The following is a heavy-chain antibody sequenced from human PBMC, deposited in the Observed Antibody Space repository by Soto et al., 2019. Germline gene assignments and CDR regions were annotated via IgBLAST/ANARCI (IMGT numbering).Heavy chain of an antibody. CDR3: ARQTLNYYARTGNAFDI. J-gene: IGHJ3*02. CDR2: IDPGDSDT. D-gene: IGHD3-22*01. Sequence: GESLKISCKGSGYSFTSYWIGWVRQMPGKGLEWMGIIDPGDSDTRYSPSFQGQVTMSADKSISTPYLQWSSLKASDTAMYYCARQTLNYYARTGNAFDISGHGTMVTVS. V-gene: IGHV5-51*01. CDR1: GYSFTSYW.